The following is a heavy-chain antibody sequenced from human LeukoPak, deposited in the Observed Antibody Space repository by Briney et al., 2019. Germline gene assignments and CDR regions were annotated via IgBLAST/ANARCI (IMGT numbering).Heavy chain of an antibody. Sequence: GGSLRLSCAASGFTVSSNYMSWVRQAPGKGLEWVSVIYSGGSTYYADSVNGRFTISRDNSKNTLYLQMNSLRAEDTAVYYCARADDHLWPYAHWGQGTLVTVSS. CDR2: IYSGGST. J-gene: IGHJ4*02. CDR1: GFTVSSNY. CDR3: ARADDHLWPYAH. V-gene: IGHV3-66*01. D-gene: IGHD2-21*01.